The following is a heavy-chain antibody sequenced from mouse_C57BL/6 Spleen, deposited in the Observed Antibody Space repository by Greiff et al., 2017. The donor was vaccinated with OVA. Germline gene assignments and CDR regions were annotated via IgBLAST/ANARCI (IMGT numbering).Heavy chain of an antibody. Sequence: EVMLVESGGGLVQPKGSLKLSCAASGFSFNTYAMNWVRQAPGKGLEWVARIRSKSNNYAKYYADSVKDRFTISRDDSESMLYLQMNNLKTEDTAMYYCVRQLGEGFDYWGQGTTLTVSS. D-gene: IGHD4-1*01. CDR1: GFSFNTYA. V-gene: IGHV10-1*01. J-gene: IGHJ2*01. CDR2: IRSKSNNYAK. CDR3: VRQLGEGFDY.